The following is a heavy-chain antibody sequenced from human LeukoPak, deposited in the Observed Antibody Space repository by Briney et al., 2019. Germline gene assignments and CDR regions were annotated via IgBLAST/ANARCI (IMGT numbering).Heavy chain of an antibody. CDR2: IIPIFGTA. V-gene: IGHV1-69*13. CDR1: GGTFSSYA. J-gene: IGHJ4*02. Sequence: PMASVTVSCKASGGTFSSYAISWVRQAPGQGLEWMGGIIPIFGTANYAQKFQGRVTITADESTSTAYMELSSLRSEDTAVYYCARGVGATGPCFDYWGQGTLVTVSS. CDR3: ARGVGATGPCFDY. D-gene: IGHD1-26*01.